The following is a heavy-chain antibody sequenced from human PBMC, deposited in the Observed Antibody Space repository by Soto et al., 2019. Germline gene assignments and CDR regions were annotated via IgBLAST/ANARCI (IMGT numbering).Heavy chain of an antibody. Sequence: QVQLQESGPGLVKPSQTLSLTCTVSGGSISSGGYYWSWIRQHPGKGLEWIGYIYYSGSTYYNPSLKSRVTISVDTSKNQFSLKLSSVTAADTAVYYCARQSKGGADSSGYYYVLAFDIWGQGTMATVSS. D-gene: IGHD3-22*01. V-gene: IGHV4-31*03. CDR1: GGSISSGGYY. CDR3: ARQSKGGADSSGYYYVLAFDI. J-gene: IGHJ3*02. CDR2: IYYSGST.